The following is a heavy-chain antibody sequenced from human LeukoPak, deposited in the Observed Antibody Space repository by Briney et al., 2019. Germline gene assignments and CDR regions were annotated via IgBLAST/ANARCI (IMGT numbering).Heavy chain of an antibody. CDR1: AYTFTFYY. CDR3: ARDLEGYHYGSGNYPQ. Sequence: ASVTVSFSASAYTFTFYYIHRLRQAPGQGLELMGFINPISGGTNFAQKFQGRVTMTTETSIRTAYMELSSLTSADTAVYYCARDLEGYHYGSGNYPQWGQGTLITVSS. V-gene: IGHV1-2*02. J-gene: IGHJ4*02. D-gene: IGHD3-10*01. CDR2: INPISGGT.